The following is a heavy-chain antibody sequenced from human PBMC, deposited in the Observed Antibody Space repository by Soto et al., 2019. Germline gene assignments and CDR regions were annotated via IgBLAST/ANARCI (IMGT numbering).Heavy chain of an antibody. V-gene: IGHV6-1*01. D-gene: IGHD3-3*01. Sequence: SQTLSLTCAISGDSVSSNSAAWNWIRQSPSRGLEWLGRTYYRSKWYNDYAVSVKSRITINPDTSKNQFSLQLNSVTPEDTAVYYCARQYYYFWIVHPPPPSMDCRGTGTTVT. CDR3: ARQYYYFWIVHPPPPSMDC. CDR2: TYYRSKWYN. CDR1: GDSVSSNSAA. J-gene: IGHJ6*03.